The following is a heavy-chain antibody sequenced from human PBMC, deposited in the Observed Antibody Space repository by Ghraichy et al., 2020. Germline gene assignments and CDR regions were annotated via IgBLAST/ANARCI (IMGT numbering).Heavy chain of an antibody. CDR1: GGTFSSYT. J-gene: IGHJ5*02. CDR3: ARVFGAYYYDSSGYLNWFDP. Sequence: SVKVSCKASGGTFSSYTISWVRQAPGQGLEWMGRIIPILGIANYAQKFQGRVTITADKSTNTAYMELSSLRSEDTAVYYCARVFGAYYYDSSGYLNWFDPWGQGTLVTVSS. V-gene: IGHV1-69*02. CDR2: IIPILGIA. D-gene: IGHD3-22*01.